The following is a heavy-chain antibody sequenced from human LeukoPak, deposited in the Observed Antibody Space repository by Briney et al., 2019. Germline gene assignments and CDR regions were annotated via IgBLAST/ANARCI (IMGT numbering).Heavy chain of an antibody. CDR3: AGMKVGY. CDR1: GFTFSSYS. CDR2: IKQDGSEK. Sequence: GGSLRLSCAASGFTFSSYSMNWVRQAPGKGLEWVANIKQDGSEKYYVDSVKGRFTISRDNAKNSLYLQMNSLRAEDTAVYYCAGMKVGYWGQGTLVTVPS. J-gene: IGHJ4*02. V-gene: IGHV3-7*01. D-gene: IGHD3-22*01.